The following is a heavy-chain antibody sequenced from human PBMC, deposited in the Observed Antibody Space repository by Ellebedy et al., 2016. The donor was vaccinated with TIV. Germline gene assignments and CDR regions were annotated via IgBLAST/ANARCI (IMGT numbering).Heavy chain of an antibody. CDR1: GYTFTGYY. D-gene: IGHD5-18*01. Sequence: ASVKVSCKASGYTFTGYYMHWVRQAPGQGLEWMGWINPNSGGTNYAQKFQGRATMTRDTSISTAYMELSRLRSDDTAVYYCARGPLGSAMVYNWFDPWGQGTLVTVSS. J-gene: IGHJ5*02. V-gene: IGHV1-2*02. CDR2: INPNSGGT. CDR3: ARGPLGSAMVYNWFDP.